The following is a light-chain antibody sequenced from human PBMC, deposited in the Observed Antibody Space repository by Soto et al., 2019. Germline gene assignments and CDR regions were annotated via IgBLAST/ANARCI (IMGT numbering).Light chain of an antibody. CDR2: GAS. Sequence: PWARATLSCRASQSVSSSFLAWYQQKPGQAPRLLIYGASSRATGIPDRFSGSGSGTDFTLTISRLEPEDVAVYYCQQYDSSPLTFGGGTKVEIK. V-gene: IGKV3-20*01. J-gene: IGKJ4*01. CDR3: QQYDSSPLT. CDR1: QSVSSSF.